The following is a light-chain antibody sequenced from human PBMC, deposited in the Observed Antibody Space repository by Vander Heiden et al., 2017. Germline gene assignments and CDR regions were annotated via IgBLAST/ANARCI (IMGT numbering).Light chain of an antibody. CDR1: QSISSW. CDR2: KAS. V-gene: IGKV1-5*03. Sequence: DIQMTQSPSTLSASVGDRVTITCRASQSISSWLVWYQQKPGKAPKLLIYKASSLERGVPSRFSGSGSGTEFTLTISSLQPDDFATYYCQQYNSYSSFTFGGGTKVEIK. J-gene: IGKJ4*01. CDR3: QQYNSYSSFT.